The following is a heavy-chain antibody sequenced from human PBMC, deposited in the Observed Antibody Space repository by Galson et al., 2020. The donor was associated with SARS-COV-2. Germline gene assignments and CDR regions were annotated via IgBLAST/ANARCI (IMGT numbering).Heavy chain of an antibody. CDR3: ARVGGMVTAPDRYYYYGMDV. D-gene: IGHD2-21*02. CDR2: ISSGSTYI. Sequence: RGSLRLSCTVSGFSFSSNRMKWVRNAQRTGMERVSSISSGSTYINYADPVRSRFPMSTDNPNNSLYLLMNSLRVEDTAVYYCARVGGMVTAPDRYYYYGMDVWGQGTTVTVSS. CDR1: GFSFSSNR. J-gene: IGHJ6*02. V-gene: IGHV3-21*01.